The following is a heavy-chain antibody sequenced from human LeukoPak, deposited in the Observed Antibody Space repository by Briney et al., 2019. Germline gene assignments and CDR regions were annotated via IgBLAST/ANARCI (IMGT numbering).Heavy chain of an antibody. CDR3: ARGPNSNWSGLDF. D-gene: IGHD6-6*01. V-gene: IGHV3-74*01. Sequence: GGSLRLSCTASVFSFTGHWMHWARQLPWKGLVWVSRISPTGSTTSYADSVKGRFTVSRDNAKNTLYLQVNNLRAEDTAVYYCARGPNSNWSGLDFWGQGTLLTVSS. CDR1: VFSFTGHW. J-gene: IGHJ4*02. CDR2: ISPTGSTT.